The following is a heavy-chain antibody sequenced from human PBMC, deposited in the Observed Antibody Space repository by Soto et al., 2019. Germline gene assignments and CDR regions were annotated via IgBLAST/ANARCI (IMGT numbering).Heavy chain of an antibody. J-gene: IGHJ4*02. CDR2: ISAYNGNT. V-gene: IGHV1-18*04. Sequence: GTVSCNASGYTFTSYGISWVRQAPGQGLEWMGWISAYNGNTNYAQKLQGRVTMTTDTSTSTAYMELRSLRSDDTAVYYCARLDSSGGAFDHWGQGILVTVSS. D-gene: IGHD3-22*01. CDR1: GYTFTSYG. CDR3: ARLDSSGGAFDH.